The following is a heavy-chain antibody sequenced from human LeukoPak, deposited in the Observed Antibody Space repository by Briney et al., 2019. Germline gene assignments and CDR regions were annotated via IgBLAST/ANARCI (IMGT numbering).Heavy chain of an antibody. V-gene: IGHV3-21*01. CDR2: INSGSTYM. J-gene: IGHJ6*03. D-gene: IGHD1-1*01. CDR1: GFSFSSYS. Sequence: PGGSLRLSCGASGFSFSSYSMNWVRQAPGKGLEWVSSINSGSTYMYYADSVKGRFTISRDNAKNSLHLQMYSLRAEDTAVYFCARVEATTGRNYHYYYMDVWGKGTTVTVSS. CDR3: ARVEATTGRNYHYYYMDV.